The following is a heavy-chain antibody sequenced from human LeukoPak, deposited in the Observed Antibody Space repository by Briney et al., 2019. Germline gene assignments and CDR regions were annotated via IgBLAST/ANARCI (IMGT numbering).Heavy chain of an antibody. CDR3: ARNKITMVRGVIRNYYYYGMDV. V-gene: IGHV4-38-2*02. CDR2: IYRSGTT. CDR1: VYSISSGNY. J-gene: IGHJ6*02. Sequence: PSETLSLTCTVSVYSISSGNYWGWIRQPPGKGLEWIGSIYRSGTTYYNPSLKSRVIITVDTSKNQFSLNLSSVTAADTAVYYCARNKITMVRGVIRNYYYYGMDVWGQGTTVTVSS. D-gene: IGHD3-10*01.